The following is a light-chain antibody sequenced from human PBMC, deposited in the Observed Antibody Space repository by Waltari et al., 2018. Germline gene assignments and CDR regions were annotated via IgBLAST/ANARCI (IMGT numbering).Light chain of an antibody. V-gene: IGLV4-69*01. CDR1: SGHSSNV. Sequence: QLVLTQSPSASASLGASVNLTCTLSSGHSSNVVAWHQQQPEKGPRYLMKVNSDGSHSKGDDIPDRFSGSSSGAERYLTISSLQSEDEADYSCQTGGHGTWVFGGGTKLTVL. CDR3: QTGGHGTWV. J-gene: IGLJ3*02. CDR2: VNSDGSH.